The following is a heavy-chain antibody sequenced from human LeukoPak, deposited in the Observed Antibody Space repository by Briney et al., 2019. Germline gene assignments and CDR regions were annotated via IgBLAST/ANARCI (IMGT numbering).Heavy chain of an antibody. J-gene: IGHJ5*02. D-gene: IGHD1-26*01. CDR1: GGSISSYY. CDR3: ARDSPLGPLWFDP. Sequence: PSETLSLTCTVSGGSISSYYWSWIRQPPGKGLEWIGYIYYSGSTNYNPSLKSRVTISVDTSKNQFSLKPSSVTAADTAVYYCARDSPLGPLWFDPWGQGTLVTVSS. V-gene: IGHV4-59*01. CDR2: IYYSGST.